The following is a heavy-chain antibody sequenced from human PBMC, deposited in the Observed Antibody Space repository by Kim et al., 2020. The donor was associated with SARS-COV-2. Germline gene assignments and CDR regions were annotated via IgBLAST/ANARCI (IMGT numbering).Heavy chain of an antibody. Sequence: ASVKVSCKASGYTFRSSGFSWVRQAPGQGLEWMGRISGYNGKVNYAQNVQGRVTMTTDTFTSTAYMELRSLRYDDTAVYYCVRDHSTSARSVHYGLDVWGQGTTVTVSS. V-gene: IGHV1-18*01. J-gene: IGHJ6*02. CDR3: VRDHSTSARSVHYGLDV. CDR2: ISGYNGKV. D-gene: IGHD6-13*01. CDR1: GYTFRSSG.